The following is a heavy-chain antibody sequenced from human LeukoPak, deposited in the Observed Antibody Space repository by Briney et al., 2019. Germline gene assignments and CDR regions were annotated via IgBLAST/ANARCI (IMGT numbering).Heavy chain of an antibody. CDR3: AKQFRGLYYYDSSGLGD. CDR1: GLTFSRDW. CDR2: IRQDGGET. J-gene: IGHJ4*02. V-gene: IGHV3-7*03. D-gene: IGHD3-22*01. Sequence: GGSLRLSCEASGLTFSRDWMGWVRQAPGKGLEWVANIRQDGGETYYGDSVKGRFIISRDNAKNSLYLQMNSLRAEDTALYYCAKQFRGLYYYDSSGLGDWGQGTLVTVSS.